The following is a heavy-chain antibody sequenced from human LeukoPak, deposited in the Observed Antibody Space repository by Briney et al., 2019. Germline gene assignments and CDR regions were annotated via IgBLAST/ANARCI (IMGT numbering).Heavy chain of an antibody. CDR2: IIPIFGTA. J-gene: IGHJ4*02. CDR3: ARGGPFGVTSLFGFY. D-gene: IGHD2-21*01. CDR1: GGTFSSYA. V-gene: IGHV1-69*13. Sequence: ASVKVSCKASGGTFSSYAISWVRQAPGQGLEWMGGIIPIFGTANYAQKFQGRVTITADESTSTAYMELSSLRSEDTAVYYCARGGPFGVTSLFGFYWGQGTLVTVSS.